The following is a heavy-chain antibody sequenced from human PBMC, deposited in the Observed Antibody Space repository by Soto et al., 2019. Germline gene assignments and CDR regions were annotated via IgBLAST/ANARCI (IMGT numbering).Heavy chain of an antibody. D-gene: IGHD1-26*01. CDR2: INSDGSNP. CDR1: GFTFSSYW. CDR3: ARERIVGVYDTFDI. J-gene: IGHJ3*02. Sequence: AGGSLRLSFAASGFTFSSYWMHWVRQAPGKGLVWVSRINSDGSNPNYADSVKGRFTISRDNAKNTLYLQMNSLRAEDTAVYFCARERIVGVYDTFDIWGQGTMVTVSS. V-gene: IGHV3-74*01.